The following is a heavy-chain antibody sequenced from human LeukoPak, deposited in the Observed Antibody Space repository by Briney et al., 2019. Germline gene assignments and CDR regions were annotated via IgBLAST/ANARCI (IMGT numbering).Heavy chain of an antibody. CDR3: ARQRPTSLDIVVVPAADAFDI. CDR2: IYHSGST. J-gene: IGHJ3*02. Sequence: PSETLSLTCTVFGGSISSGGYYWSWIRQPPGKGLEWIGYIYHSGSTYYNPSLKRRVTISVDRSKNQFSLKLSSVTAADTAVYYCARQRPTSLDIVVVPAADAFDIWGQGTMVTVSS. CDR1: GGSISSGGYY. V-gene: IGHV4-30-2*01. D-gene: IGHD2-2*03.